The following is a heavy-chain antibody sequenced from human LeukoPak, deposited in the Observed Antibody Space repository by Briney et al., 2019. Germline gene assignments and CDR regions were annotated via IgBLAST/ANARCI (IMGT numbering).Heavy chain of an antibody. CDR1: GFTFDDYA. CDR3: AKDTRWELLAYFDY. D-gene: IGHD1-26*01. CDR2: ISWNSGSI. J-gene: IGHJ4*02. V-gene: IGHV3-9*01. Sequence: PGRSLRLSCAASGFTFDDYATHWVRQAPGKGLEWVSGISWNSGSIGYADSVKGRFTISRDNAKNSLYLQMNGLRAEDTALYYCAKDTRWELLAYFDYWGQGTLVTVSS.